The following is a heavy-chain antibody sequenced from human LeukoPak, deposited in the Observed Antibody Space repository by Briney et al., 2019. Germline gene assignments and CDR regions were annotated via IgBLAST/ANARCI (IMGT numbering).Heavy chain of an antibody. D-gene: IGHD4-11*01. Sequence: GGSLRLSCAASGFTFSSYEMNWVRQAPGKGLEWVSYISSSGSTIYYADSVKGRFTISRDNAKNSLYLQMNSLRAEDTAVYYCARDHIRDYRKDTGYMDVWGKGTTVTVSS. CDR3: ARDHIRDYRKDTGYMDV. CDR2: ISSSGSTI. J-gene: IGHJ6*03. V-gene: IGHV3-48*03. CDR1: GFTFSSYE.